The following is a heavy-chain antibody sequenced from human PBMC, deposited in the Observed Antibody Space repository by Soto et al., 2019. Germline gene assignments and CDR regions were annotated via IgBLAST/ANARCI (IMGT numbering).Heavy chain of an antibody. CDR2: MNPNSGNT. J-gene: IGHJ6*02. Sequence: ASVKVSCKASGYTFTSYDINWVRQATGQGLEWMGWMNPNSGNTGYAQKFQGRVTMTRNTSISTAYMELSSLRSEDTAVYYCAIPISVDCSSSSCYTSYYYGMDVWGQGTTVTVSS. V-gene: IGHV1-8*01. CDR1: GYTFTSYD. CDR3: AIPISVDCSSSSCYTSYYYGMDV. D-gene: IGHD2-2*02.